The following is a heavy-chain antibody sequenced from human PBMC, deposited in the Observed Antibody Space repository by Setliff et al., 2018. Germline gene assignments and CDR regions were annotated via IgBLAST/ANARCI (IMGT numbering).Heavy chain of an antibody. Sequence: SETLSLTCTVSGYSISSGYYWGWIRQPPGKGLEWIGSNYHSGSTYYNPSLKSRVTISVDTSKNQFSLKLSSVTAADTAVYYCARDAYDSSGYYYYYYYGMDVWGQGTTVTVSS. V-gene: IGHV4-38-2*02. J-gene: IGHJ6*02. D-gene: IGHD3-22*01. CDR1: GYSISSGYY. CDR3: ARDAYDSSGYYYYYYYGMDV. CDR2: NYHSGST.